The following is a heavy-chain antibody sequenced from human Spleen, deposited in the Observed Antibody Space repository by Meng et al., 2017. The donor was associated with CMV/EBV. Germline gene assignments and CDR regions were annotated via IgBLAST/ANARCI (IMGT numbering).Heavy chain of an antibody. CDR2: ISYDGTKK. CDR1: GFNFSSFA. J-gene: IGHJ4*02. V-gene: IGHV3-30-3*01. Sequence: GGSLRLSCSASGFNFSSFAMHWVRQAPGKGLEWVAVISYDGTKKYYADSVKGQFTISRDNSENTLYLQMNSLRAEDTAVYYCAKDNWNYRSYFDYWGQGTLVTVSS. CDR3: AKDNWNYRSYFDY. D-gene: IGHD1-7*01.